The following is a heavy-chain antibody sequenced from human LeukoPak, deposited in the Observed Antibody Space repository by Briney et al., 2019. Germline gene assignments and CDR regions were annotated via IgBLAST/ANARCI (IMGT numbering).Heavy chain of an antibody. V-gene: IGHV4-61*02. CDR1: GGSISSGSYY. Sequence: SQTLSLTCTVSGGSISSGSYYWRWIRQPAGTGLEWIGRIYTSGSTNYNPSLKSRVTISRDTSKNQFSLKLSSVTAADTAVYYCARDGISMIAWGQGTLVTVSS. CDR3: ARDGISMIA. D-gene: IGHD3-22*01. CDR2: IYTSGST. J-gene: IGHJ5*02.